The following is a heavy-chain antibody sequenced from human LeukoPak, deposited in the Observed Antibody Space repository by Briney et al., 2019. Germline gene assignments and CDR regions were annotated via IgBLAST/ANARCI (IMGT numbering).Heavy chain of an antibody. Sequence: SETLSLTCTVSGGSISSGDYYWSWIRQPPGRGLGWIGYIYYSGSTYYNPSLKSRVTISLDTSKNQFSLKLSSVTAADTAVYYCARFRITVDSFDYWGQGTLVTVSS. CDR2: IYYSGST. CDR1: GGSISSGDYY. J-gene: IGHJ4*02. CDR3: ARFRITVDSFDY. V-gene: IGHV4-30-4*01. D-gene: IGHD3-10*01.